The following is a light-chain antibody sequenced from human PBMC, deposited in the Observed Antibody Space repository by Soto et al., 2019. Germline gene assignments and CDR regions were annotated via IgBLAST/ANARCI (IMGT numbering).Light chain of an antibody. Sequence: EIVLTKSPGTLSLSPGETATLSCRASQSVNNQLAWYQQKPGQAPRLLIYDASTRATGIPARISGSGSGADFTLTISSLEPEDFAVYYCQDRRNWPLTFGGGTKVEIK. CDR1: QSVNNQ. J-gene: IGKJ4*01. CDR3: QDRRNWPLT. V-gene: IGKV3-11*01. CDR2: DAS.